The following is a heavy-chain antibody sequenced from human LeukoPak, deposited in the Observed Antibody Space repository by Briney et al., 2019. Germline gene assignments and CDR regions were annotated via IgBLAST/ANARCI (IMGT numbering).Heavy chain of an antibody. CDR3: ARGGGYSYGYVDY. CDR2: INRDGSST. CDR1: GFTFSTYW. J-gene: IGHJ4*02. D-gene: IGHD5-18*01. Sequence: GGSLRLSCAASGFTFSTYWMHWVRQAPGKGLVWVSRINRDGSSTTHADSVKGRFAISRDNAKSTLYLQMNSLRAEDTAVYYCARGGGYSYGYVDYWGQGTLVTVSS. V-gene: IGHV3-74*01.